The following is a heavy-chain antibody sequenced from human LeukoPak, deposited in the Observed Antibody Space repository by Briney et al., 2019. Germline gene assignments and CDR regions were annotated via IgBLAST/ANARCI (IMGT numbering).Heavy chain of an antibody. V-gene: IGHV1-46*01. CDR3: ARDNSMHERGWWFDP. J-gene: IGHJ5*02. D-gene: IGHD1-1*01. Sequence: ASVNLSCKTSGYPPRNYAINWVRQATEQGPEWMGVINPRGMSTIYAEKFQGRIIMNRDLSTTTDYMELSSLKSDDTAVYYCARDNSMHERGWWFDPWGQGTLVTVSS. CDR1: GYPPRNYA. CDR2: INPRGMST.